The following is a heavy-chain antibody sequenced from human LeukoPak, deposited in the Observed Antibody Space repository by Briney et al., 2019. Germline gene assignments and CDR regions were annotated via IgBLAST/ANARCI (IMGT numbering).Heavy chain of an antibody. CDR3: AKDHDSSGRTFDY. CDR1: GFTFGSYG. D-gene: IGHD3-22*01. V-gene: IGHV3-30*18. Sequence: GRSLRLSCAASGFTFGSYGMHWVRQAPGKGLEWLAVISYDGSNKYYADSVKGRSTISRDNSKNTLYLQMNSLRAEDTGVYYCAKDHDSSGRTFDYWGQGTLVTVSS. J-gene: IGHJ4*02. CDR2: ISYDGSNK.